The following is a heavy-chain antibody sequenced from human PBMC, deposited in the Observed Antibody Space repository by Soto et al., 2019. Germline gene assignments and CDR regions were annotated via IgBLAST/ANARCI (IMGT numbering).Heavy chain of an antibody. V-gene: IGHV4-34*01. CDR2: INHSGST. CDR3: AGVGGLGATTIVY. J-gene: IGHJ4*02. Sequence: PSETLSLTCAVYGGSFSGYYWSWIRQPPGKGLEWIGEINHSGSTNYNPSLKSRVTISVDTSKNQFSLKLSSVTAADTAVYYCAGVGGLGATTIVYWGQGTLVTVSS. D-gene: IGHD3-16*01. CDR1: GGSFSGYY.